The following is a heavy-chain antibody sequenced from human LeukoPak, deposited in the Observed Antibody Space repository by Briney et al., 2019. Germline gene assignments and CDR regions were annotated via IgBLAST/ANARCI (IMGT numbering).Heavy chain of an antibody. CDR3: AREIGYYYDSSGYHAYYFDY. D-gene: IGHD3-22*01. CDR2: IYYSGST. Sequence: SETLSLTSTVSGGSVSSGSYYWSWIRQPPGKGLEWIGYIYYSGSTNYNPSLKSRVTISVDTSKNQFSLKLSSVTAADTAVYYCAREIGYYYDSSGYHAYYFDYWGQGTLVTVSS. J-gene: IGHJ4*02. V-gene: IGHV4-61*01. CDR1: GGSVSSGSYY.